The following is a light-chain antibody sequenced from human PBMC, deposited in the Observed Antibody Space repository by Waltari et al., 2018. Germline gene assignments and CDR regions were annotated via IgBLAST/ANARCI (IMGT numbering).Light chain of an antibody. CDR1: QNIGDR. CDR2: YAS. V-gene: IGKV6-21*01. CDR3: HHSSGLPYT. Sequence: DIVLTQPPDFPSVTPEEKVTITCRASQNIGDRLHWYQQKPGQSPNLLIKYASQSVRGVPSRFSGSGSGTDFTLTINSLEPEDAATYYCHHSSGLPYTFGQGTKLEIK. J-gene: IGKJ2*01.